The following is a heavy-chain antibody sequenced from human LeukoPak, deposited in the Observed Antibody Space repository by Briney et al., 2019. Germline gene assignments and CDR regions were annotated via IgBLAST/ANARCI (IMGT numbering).Heavy chain of an antibody. D-gene: IGHD3-22*01. CDR2: IIPILGIA. CDR3: AREPTGSSGYYFDY. CDR1: GYTFTSYD. Sequence: ASVKVSCKASGYTFTSYDINWVRQATGQGLEWMGRIIPILGIANYAQKFQGRVTITADKSTSTAYMELSSLRSEDTAVYYCAREPTGSSGYYFDYWGQGTLVTVSS. J-gene: IGHJ4*02. V-gene: IGHV1-69*04.